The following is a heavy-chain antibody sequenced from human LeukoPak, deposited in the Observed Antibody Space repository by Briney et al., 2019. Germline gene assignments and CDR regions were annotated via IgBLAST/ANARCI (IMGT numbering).Heavy chain of an antibody. Sequence: GRSLRLSCAASGFTFSSYAMHWVRQAPGKGLEWVAVISYDGSNKYYADSVKGRFTISRDNSKNTLYLQMNSLRAEDTAVYYCARDVKRYSSGWRYYGMDVWGQGTMVTVSS. CDR2: ISYDGSNK. D-gene: IGHD6-19*01. CDR1: GFTFSSYA. V-gene: IGHV3-30-3*01. J-gene: IGHJ6*02. CDR3: ARDVKRYSSGWRYYGMDV.